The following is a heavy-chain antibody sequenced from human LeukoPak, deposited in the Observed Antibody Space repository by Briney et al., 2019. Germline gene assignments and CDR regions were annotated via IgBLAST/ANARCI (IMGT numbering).Heavy chain of an antibody. D-gene: IGHD5-18*01. CDR3: ARQVGYSYGTYYFDY. J-gene: IGHJ4*02. CDR2: IYYSGST. Sequence: PSETLSLTCTVSGGSISSYYWSWIRQPPGKGLEWIGYIYYSGSTYYNPSLKSRVTISVDTSKNQFSLKLSSVTAADTAVYYCARQVGYSYGTYYFDYWDQGTLVTVSS. CDR1: GGSISSYY. V-gene: IGHV4-59*08.